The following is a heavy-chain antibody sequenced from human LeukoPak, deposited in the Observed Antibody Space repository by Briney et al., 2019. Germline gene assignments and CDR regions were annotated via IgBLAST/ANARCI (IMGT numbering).Heavy chain of an antibody. CDR2: IYTSGST. Sequence: SETLSLTCTVSGGSISSGSYYWSWIRQPAGKGLEWIGRIYTSGSTNYNPSLKSRVTISVDTSKNQFSLKLSSVTAADTAVYYCARDSQIDYGGNHDAFDIWGQGTMVTVSS. CDR1: GGSISSGSYY. CDR3: ARDSQIDYGGNHDAFDI. V-gene: IGHV4-61*02. D-gene: IGHD4-23*01. J-gene: IGHJ3*02.